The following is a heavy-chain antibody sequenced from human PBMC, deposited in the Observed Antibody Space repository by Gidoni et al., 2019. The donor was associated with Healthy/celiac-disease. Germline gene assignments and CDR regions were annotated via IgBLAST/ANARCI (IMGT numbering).Heavy chain of an antibody. CDR3: AREPYPFHHSSGWYYFDY. J-gene: IGHJ4*02. Sequence: EVQLVESGGGLVQPEGSLRLSCAASGFTFSSYAMHWVRQAPGKGLEYVSAISSNGGSTYYANSVKGRFTISRDNSKNTLYLQMGSLRAEDMAVYYCAREPYPFHHSSGWYYFDYWGQGTLVTVSS. CDR1: GFTFSSYA. D-gene: IGHD6-19*01. CDR2: ISSNGGST. V-gene: IGHV3-64*01.